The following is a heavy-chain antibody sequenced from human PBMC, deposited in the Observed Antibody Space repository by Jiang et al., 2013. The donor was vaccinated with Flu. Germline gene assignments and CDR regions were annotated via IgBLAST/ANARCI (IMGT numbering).Heavy chain of an antibody. CDR3: ARLFRNGLDV. CDR2: INTSNGNT. CDR1: GYTFISYA. Sequence: QSGSELKKPGASVKVSCKASGYTFISYAIHWVRQAPGQSLEWMGSINTSNGNTKYSQTFQGRVAITRDTSASTAYMELSSLRSEDTAVFYCARLFRNGLDVWSQGTTVTVSS. V-gene: IGHV1-3*04. J-gene: IGHJ6*02.